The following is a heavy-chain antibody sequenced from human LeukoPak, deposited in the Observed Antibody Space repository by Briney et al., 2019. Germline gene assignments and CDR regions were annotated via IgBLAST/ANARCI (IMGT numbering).Heavy chain of an antibody. CDR3: ARVSRGNSVGGDY. CDR1: GGSISTFL. J-gene: IGHJ4*02. Sequence: TASETLSLTCTVYGGSISTFLWSWIRQPPGKGLEWIGYIYYSGSTNYNPALKSRVTISLDTSKNQFSLKLSSVTAADTAMYYCARVSRGNSVGGDYWGQGTLVTVSS. CDR2: IYYSGST. D-gene: IGHD4-23*01. V-gene: IGHV4-59*01.